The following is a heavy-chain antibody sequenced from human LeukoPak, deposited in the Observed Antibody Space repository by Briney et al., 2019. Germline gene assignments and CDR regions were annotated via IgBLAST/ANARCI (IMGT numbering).Heavy chain of an antibody. CDR1: GYTFTNYD. CDR3: AKSKVGATTLPIDF. D-gene: IGHD1-26*01. J-gene: IGHJ4*02. Sequence: GASVTVSCMASGYTFTNYDINWVRQATGQGLEWMGWMNPYSGNTGYAQEFQGRITMTSDTSISTAYMELSSLRSEDTAMYYCAKSKVGATTLPIDFWGQGTLVTVSS. CDR2: MNPYSGNT. V-gene: IGHV1-8*01.